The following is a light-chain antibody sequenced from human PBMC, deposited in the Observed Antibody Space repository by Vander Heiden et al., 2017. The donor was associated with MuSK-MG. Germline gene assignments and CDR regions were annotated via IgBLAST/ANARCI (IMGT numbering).Light chain of an antibody. Sequence: IQMTQSPSSLSASVGDRVTITCRASQSISSYLNWYQQKPGKAPKLLIYAASSLQSGVPSRFSGSGSGTDFTLTISSLQPEDFATYYGQQSYSTHTFGQGTKLEIK. CDR2: AAS. J-gene: IGKJ2*01. V-gene: IGKV1-39*01. CDR3: QQSYSTHT. CDR1: QSISSY.